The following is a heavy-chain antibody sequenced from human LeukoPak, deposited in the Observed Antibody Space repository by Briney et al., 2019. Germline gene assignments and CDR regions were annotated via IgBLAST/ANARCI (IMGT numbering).Heavy chain of an antibody. CDR2: IKNDGSER. CDR1: GFVFRNYF. Sequence: GGSLRLSCAASGFVFRNYFVSWVRQAPGKGLEWVASIKNDGSERYYVDSVRGRYTISRDNTKNSLFLQMSSLRAEDTAVYYCATDRGWRTSGYYLYYFEYWGQGTLVTFSS. J-gene: IGHJ4*02. CDR3: ATDRGWRTSGYYLYYFEY. V-gene: IGHV3-7*01. D-gene: IGHD3-3*01.